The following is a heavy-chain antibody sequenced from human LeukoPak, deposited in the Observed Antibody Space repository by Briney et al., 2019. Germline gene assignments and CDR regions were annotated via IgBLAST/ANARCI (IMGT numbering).Heavy chain of an antibody. CDR2: IYYSGST. Sequence: SETLSLTCTVSGGSISSYYWSRIRQPPGKGLEWIGYIYYSGSTNYNPSLKSRVTISVDTSKNQFSLKLSSVTAADTAVYYCASSGWYRDYFDYWGQGTLVTVSS. J-gene: IGHJ4*02. D-gene: IGHD6-19*01. V-gene: IGHV4-59*01. CDR3: ASSGWYRDYFDY. CDR1: GGSISSYY.